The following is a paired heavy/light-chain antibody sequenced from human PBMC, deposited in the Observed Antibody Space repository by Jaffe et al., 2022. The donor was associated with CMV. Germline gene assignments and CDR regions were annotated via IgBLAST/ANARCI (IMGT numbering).Heavy chain of an antibody. CDR1: GFIFSDYD. V-gene: IGHV3-48*03. Sequence: EVQLVESGGRLVQPGGSLRLSCAASGFIFSDYDMHWVRQAPGKGLEWLSYISNSGGTIYYADSVKGRFTISRDNAKNSLFLQVNSLRAEDTAVYYCARDSSEASDIWGQGTMVTVSS. J-gene: IGHJ3*02. CDR2: ISNSGGTI. CDR3: ARDSSEASDI.
Light chain of an antibody. CDR2: ESH. Sequence: QSVLTQPPSVSAAPGQKVTISCSGSSSNIGNNYVSWYQQLPGTAPKLLIYESHKRPSGIPDRFSGSKSGTSATLGITGLQTGDEADYYCGTWDTSLRIWLFGGGTKLTVL. CDR1: SSNIGNNY. J-gene: IGLJ3*02. CDR3: GTWDTSLRIWL. V-gene: IGLV1-51*02.